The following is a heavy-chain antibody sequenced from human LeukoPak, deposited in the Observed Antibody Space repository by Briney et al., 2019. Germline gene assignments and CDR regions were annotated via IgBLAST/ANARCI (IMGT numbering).Heavy chain of an antibody. Sequence: GESLKISCEGSGDSFTRYWIGWVGQMPGKGLELMGIIYPGDSDTRCSPSFQGQVTISADKSISTAFLQWSSLKASDTAMYYCARLPHCGSDCYPNWFDPWGQGTLVTVSS. V-gene: IGHV5-51*01. CDR2: IYPGDSDT. J-gene: IGHJ5*02. D-gene: IGHD2-21*02. CDR3: ARLPHCGSDCYPNWFDP. CDR1: GDSFTRYW.